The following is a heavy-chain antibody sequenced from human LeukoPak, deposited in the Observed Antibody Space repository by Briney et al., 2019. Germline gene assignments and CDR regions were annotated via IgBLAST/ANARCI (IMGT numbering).Heavy chain of an antibody. CDR2: ISSSSSYT. Sequence: GGSLRLSCAASGFTFSSLWMSWVRQAPGKGLEWVSYISSSSSYTNYADSVKGRFTISRDNAKNSLYLQMNSLRAEDTAVYYCARVHCSGGSCYQYYFDYWGQGTLVTVSS. J-gene: IGHJ4*02. D-gene: IGHD2-15*01. V-gene: IGHV3-11*05. CDR3: ARVHCSGGSCYQYYFDY. CDR1: GFTFSSLW.